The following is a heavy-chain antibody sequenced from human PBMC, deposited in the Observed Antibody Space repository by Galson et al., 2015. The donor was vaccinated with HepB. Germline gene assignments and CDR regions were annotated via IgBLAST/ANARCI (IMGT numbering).Heavy chain of an antibody. CDR3: AKVGISSSPEFDY. V-gene: IGHV3-30*18. CDR1: GFTFSSYG. J-gene: IGHJ4*02. CDR2: ISYDGSNK. Sequence: SLRLSCAASGFTFSSYGMHWVRQAPGKGLEWVAVISYDGSNKYYADSVKGRFTISRDNSKNTLYLQMNSLRAEDTAVYYCAKVGISSSPEFDYWGQGTLVTISS. D-gene: IGHD6-6*01.